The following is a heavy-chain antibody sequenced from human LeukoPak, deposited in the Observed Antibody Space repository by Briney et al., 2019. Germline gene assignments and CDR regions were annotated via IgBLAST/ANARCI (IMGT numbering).Heavy chain of an antibody. CDR3: ARGASDTTRWFDP. V-gene: IGHV3-21*01. Sequence: GGPLRLSCAASGFNFNAYSIAWVGQAPGKGLEWVSIISRAREHIFYAHSVKGRFTISRDNAKNSLYLQMSGLRADDTAAYYCARGASDTTRWFDPWGQGTLVTVSS. CDR1: GFNFNAYS. D-gene: IGHD4-17*01. CDR2: ISRAREHI. J-gene: IGHJ5*02.